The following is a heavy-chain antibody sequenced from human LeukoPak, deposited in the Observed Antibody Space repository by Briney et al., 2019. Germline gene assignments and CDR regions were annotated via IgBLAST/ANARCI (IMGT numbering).Heavy chain of an antibody. V-gene: IGHV3-7*01. Sequence: GGSLRLSCAASGFTFSSYWMSWVRQAPGKGLEWVANIKQDGSEKYYVDSVKGRFTISRDNAKNSLYLQMNSLRAEDTAVYYCARCRPLLRGVVKGGHCDYWGQGTLVTVSS. D-gene: IGHD3-10*01. CDR1: GFTFSSYW. CDR2: IKQDGSEK. CDR3: ARCRPLLRGVVKGGHCDY. J-gene: IGHJ4*02.